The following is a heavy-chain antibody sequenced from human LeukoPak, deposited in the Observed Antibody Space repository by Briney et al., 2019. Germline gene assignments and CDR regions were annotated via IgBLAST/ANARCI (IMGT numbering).Heavy chain of an antibody. Sequence: GGSLRLSCAASGFTFSSYAMSWVRQAPGKGLEWVSAISGSGGSTYYADSVKGRFTISRDNSKNTLYLQMNSLRAEDTAVYYCAKGPYDSVVVVAAAFDYWGQGTLVTVSS. J-gene: IGHJ4*02. CDR2: ISGSGGST. D-gene: IGHD2-15*01. CDR1: GFTFSSYA. CDR3: AKGPYDSVVVVAAAFDY. V-gene: IGHV3-23*01.